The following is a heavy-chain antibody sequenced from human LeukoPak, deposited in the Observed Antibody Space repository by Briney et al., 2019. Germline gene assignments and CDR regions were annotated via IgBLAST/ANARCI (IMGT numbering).Heavy chain of an antibody. V-gene: IGHV4-59*01. Sequence: SETLSLTCTVSNGSISSYFWSWIRQPPGKGLEWIGYIYYTGSTNYNPSLNSRVTISVDTSKNQFSLKLSSVTAADTAVYYCASLTGRLIDYWGQGTLVTVSS. D-gene: IGHD1-14*01. CDR2: IYYTGST. J-gene: IGHJ4*02. CDR1: NGSISSYF. CDR3: ASLTGRLIDY.